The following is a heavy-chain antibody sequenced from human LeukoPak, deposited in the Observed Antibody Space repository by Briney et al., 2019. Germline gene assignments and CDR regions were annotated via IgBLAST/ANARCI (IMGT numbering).Heavy chain of an antibody. Sequence: SVKVSCKASGGTFSSYAISWVRQAPGQGLEWMGGIIPIFGTANYAQKFQGRVTITADESTSTAYKELSSLRSEDTAVYYCARGLLWFGEYQYYFDYWGQGTLVTVSS. CDR1: GGTFSSYA. CDR3: ARGLLWFGEYQYYFDY. D-gene: IGHD3-10*01. CDR2: IIPIFGTA. J-gene: IGHJ4*02. V-gene: IGHV1-69*13.